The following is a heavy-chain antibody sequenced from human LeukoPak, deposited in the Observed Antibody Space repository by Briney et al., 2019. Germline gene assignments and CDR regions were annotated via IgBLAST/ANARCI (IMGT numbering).Heavy chain of an antibody. Sequence: SETLSLTCTVSGGSISSYYWSWIRQLPGKGLEWIGYIYYSGSTNYNPSLKSRVTISVDTSKNQFSLKLSSVTAADTAVYYCARGDTYYDFWSGYYPPPNWFDPWGQGTLVTVSS. CDR2: IYYSGST. CDR1: GGSISSYY. V-gene: IGHV4-59*01. D-gene: IGHD3-3*01. J-gene: IGHJ5*02. CDR3: ARGDTYYDFWSGYYPPPNWFDP.